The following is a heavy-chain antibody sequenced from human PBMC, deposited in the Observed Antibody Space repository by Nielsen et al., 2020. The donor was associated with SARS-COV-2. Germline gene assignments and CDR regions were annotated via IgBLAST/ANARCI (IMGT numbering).Heavy chain of an antibody. V-gene: IGHV1-69*13. CDR2: IIPIFGTA. D-gene: IGHD2-15*01. Sequence: VKVSCKASGGTFSSYAISWVRQAPGQGLEWMGGIIPIFGTANYAQKFQGRVTITADESTSTAYMELSSLRSEDTAVYYCARGGGNHYYYYMDVWGKGTTVTVSS. CDR1: GGTFSSYA. J-gene: IGHJ6*03. CDR3: ARGGGNHYYYYMDV.